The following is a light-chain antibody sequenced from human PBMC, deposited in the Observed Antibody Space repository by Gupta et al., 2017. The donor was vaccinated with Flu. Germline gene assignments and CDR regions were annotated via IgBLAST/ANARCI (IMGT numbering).Light chain of an antibody. Sequence: FPLSVTLGQPASISCRSSQGLVYSDGNTYLHWFQQRPGQSPRRLIHQVSHRESGVPDRFSGSGSGTDFTLKISRVEAEDVGIYFCMQGAHWPWAFGQGTTVEIK. CDR3: MQGAHWPWA. J-gene: IGKJ1*01. V-gene: IGKV2-30*01. CDR2: QVS. CDR1: QGLVYSDGNTY.